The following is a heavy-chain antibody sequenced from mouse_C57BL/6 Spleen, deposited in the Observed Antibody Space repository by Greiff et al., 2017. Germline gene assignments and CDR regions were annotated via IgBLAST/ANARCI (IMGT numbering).Heavy chain of an antibody. V-gene: IGHV1-55*01. CDR2: IYPGSGST. D-gene: IGHD4-1*01. CDR1: GYTFTSYW. Sequence: VQLQQPGAELVKPGASVKMSCKASGYTFTSYWITWVKQRPGQGLGWIGDIYPGSGSTNYNEKFKSKATLPVDTSSSTDYMQLSRLKSEDSAVYYCGRGNWDVDYWGQGTTLTVSS. CDR3: GRGNWDVDY. J-gene: IGHJ2*01.